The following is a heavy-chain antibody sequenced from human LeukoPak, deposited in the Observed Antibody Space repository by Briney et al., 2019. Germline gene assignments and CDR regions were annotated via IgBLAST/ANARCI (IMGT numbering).Heavy chain of an antibody. J-gene: IGHJ5*02. Sequence: GESLKISCKASGYSFTSYWIAWVRQMPGKGLEWMGIIYPADSQTIFSPSFQGQVTLSADKSISTAYLQWSSLKASDTAMYYCARRDYYDSSFDPWGQGTLVTVPS. V-gene: IGHV5-51*01. CDR3: ARRDYYDSSFDP. D-gene: IGHD3-22*01. CDR1: GYSFTSYW. CDR2: IYPADSQT.